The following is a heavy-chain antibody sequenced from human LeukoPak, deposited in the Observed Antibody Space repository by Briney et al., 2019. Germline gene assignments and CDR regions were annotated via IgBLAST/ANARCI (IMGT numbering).Heavy chain of an antibody. V-gene: IGHV3-7*01. CDR3: ATGIAAAGPNWFDP. J-gene: IGHJ5*02. CDR1: GFTFSTYW. Sequence: GGSLRLSCAASGFTFSTYWIHWVRQAPGKGLEWVANIKQDGSEKYYVDSVKGRFTISRDNAKNSLYLQMNSLRAEDTAVYYCATGIAAAGPNWFDPWGQGTLVTVSS. D-gene: IGHD6-13*01. CDR2: IKQDGSEK.